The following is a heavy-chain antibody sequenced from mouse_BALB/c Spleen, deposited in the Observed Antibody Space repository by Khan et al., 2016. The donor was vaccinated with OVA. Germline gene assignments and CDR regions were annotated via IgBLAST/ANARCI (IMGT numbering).Heavy chain of an antibody. CDR1: GFSLSRYN. J-gene: IGHJ4*01. CDR2: IWGGGTT. Sequence: QVQLKESGPGLVAPSQSLSITCTVSGFSLSRYNVHWVRQPPGKGLEWLGMIWGGGTTDYKSILKSRLSISKDHYKSQAFLKMNSLHTDDTAMYYCARTYCRYDGYYAMDYWGQGTSVTVSS. D-gene: IGHD2-14*01. V-gene: IGHV2-6-4*01. CDR3: ARTYCRYDGYYAMDY.